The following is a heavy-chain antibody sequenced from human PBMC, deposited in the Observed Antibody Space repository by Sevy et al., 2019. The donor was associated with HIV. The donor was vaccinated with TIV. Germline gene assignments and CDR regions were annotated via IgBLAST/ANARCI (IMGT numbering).Heavy chain of an antibody. CDR3: TRDFSHYYDSSGYYEW. CDR2: IRSKAYCGTT. J-gene: IGHJ4*02. CDR1: GFTFGDYA. V-gene: IGHV3-49*03. Sequence: GGSLRLSCTASGFTFGDYAMSWFRQGPGKGLEWVGFIRSKAYCGTTEDAASVKGRFTISRDDSKSIAYLQMHSLKIEDTAVYYCTRDFSHYYDSSGYYEWWGQGTLVTVSS. D-gene: IGHD3-22*01.